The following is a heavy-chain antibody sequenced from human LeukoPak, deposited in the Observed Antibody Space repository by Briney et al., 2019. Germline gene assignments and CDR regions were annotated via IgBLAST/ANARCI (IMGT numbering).Heavy chain of an antibody. CDR2: IYYSGST. Sequence: PSQTLSLTCTVSGGSISSGGYYWSWIRQHPGKGLEWIGYIYYSGSTYYNPSLKGRVTISINTSKNQFSLKLSSVTAADTAVYYCAREGYTSSQSIDFWGQGTLVTVSS. D-gene: IGHD6-13*01. J-gene: IGHJ4*02. V-gene: IGHV4-31*03. CDR3: AREGYTSSQSIDF. CDR1: GGSISSGGYY.